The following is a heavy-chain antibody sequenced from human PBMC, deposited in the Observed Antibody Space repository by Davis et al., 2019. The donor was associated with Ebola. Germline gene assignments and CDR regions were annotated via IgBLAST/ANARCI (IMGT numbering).Heavy chain of an antibody. CDR3: ARDGFSNDWGDY. Sequence: SETLSLTCTVSGGSISSYYWSWIRQPPGKGLEWIANIYYSGSTQYNPSLKSRVTISVDTSKNQFSLKLTSVTAADTAVYYCARDGFSNDWGDYWGQGTLVTVSS. D-gene: IGHD5-24*01. J-gene: IGHJ4*02. CDR2: IYYSGST. V-gene: IGHV4-59*04. CDR1: GGSISSYY.